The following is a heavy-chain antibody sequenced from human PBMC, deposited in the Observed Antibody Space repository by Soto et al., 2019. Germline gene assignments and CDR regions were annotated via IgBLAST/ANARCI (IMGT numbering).Heavy chain of an antibody. CDR1: GYTFTNYG. D-gene: IGHD3-3*01. J-gene: IGHJ4*02. CDR3: ARVDVLRFLEWLL. Sequence: GASVKFFCKASGYTFTNYGIILLRKATGQGLEWMGRIRAYHGNTNHAQNLQGRVTMTTDTSTSTAYMELRSLRSDDTAVYYCARVDVLRFLEWLLWGRGTLVTVSS. V-gene: IGHV1-18*04. CDR2: IRAYHGNT.